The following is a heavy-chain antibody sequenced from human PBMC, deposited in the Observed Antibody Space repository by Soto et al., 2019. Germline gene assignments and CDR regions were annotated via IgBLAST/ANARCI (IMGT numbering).Heavy chain of an antibody. Sequence: PSETLSLTCTVSGGSISSSSYFWGWIRQPPGKGLEWIGSIYNTGSTNYNPSLESRVTISVDTSKNQFSLKLSSVTAADTAVYYCASRNYYGSGSYHYYFDYWGQGTLVTVSS. J-gene: IGHJ4*02. CDR1: GGSISSSSYF. CDR2: IYNTGST. V-gene: IGHV4-39*07. CDR3: ASRNYYGSGSYHYYFDY. D-gene: IGHD3-10*01.